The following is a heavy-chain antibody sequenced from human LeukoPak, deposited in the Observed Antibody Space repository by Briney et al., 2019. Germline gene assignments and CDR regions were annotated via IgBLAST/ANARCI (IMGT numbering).Heavy chain of an antibody. D-gene: IGHD3-16*01. V-gene: IGHV3-9*01. Sequence: PGGSLRLSCAASGFTFDDYAMHWVRQAPGKGLEWVSGISWNSGSIGYADSVKGRFTISRDNAKNSLYLQMNSLRAEDTALYYCTKGNWGSAFDIWGQGTMVTVSS. CDR3: TKGNWGSAFDI. CDR2: ISWNSGSI. J-gene: IGHJ3*02. CDR1: GFTFDDYA.